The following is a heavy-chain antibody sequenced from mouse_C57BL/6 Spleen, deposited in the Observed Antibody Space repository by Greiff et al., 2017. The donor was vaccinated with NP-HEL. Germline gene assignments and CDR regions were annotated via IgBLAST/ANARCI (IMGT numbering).Heavy chain of an antibody. CDR1: GFNIKNTY. Sequence: VQLKESVAELVRPGASVKLSCTASGFNIKNTYMHWVKQRPEQGLEWIGRLDPANGNTKYAPKFQGKATLTADTSSNTAYLQLSSLTSEYTAIYYCARGTTVVATDYFDYWGQGTTLTVSS. D-gene: IGHD1-1*01. V-gene: IGHV14-3*01. CDR3: ARGTTVVATDYFDY. J-gene: IGHJ2*01. CDR2: LDPANGNT.